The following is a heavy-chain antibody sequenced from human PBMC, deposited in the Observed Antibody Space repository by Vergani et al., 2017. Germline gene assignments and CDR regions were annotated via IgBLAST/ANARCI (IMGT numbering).Heavy chain of an antibody. D-gene: IGHD2-2*01. CDR2: ISSSSSTI. V-gene: IGHV3-48*01. CDR1: GFTFSSYS. CDR3: ARRNGDRVVVPAAETYYYYYYYMDV. Sequence: EVQLVESGGGLVQPGGSLRLSCAASGFTFSSYSMNWVRQAPGKGLEWVSYISSSSSTIYYADSVNGRFTISRDNAKNSLYLQMNSLRAEDTAVYYCARRNGDRVVVPAAETYYYYYYYMDVWGKGTTVTVSS. J-gene: IGHJ6*03.